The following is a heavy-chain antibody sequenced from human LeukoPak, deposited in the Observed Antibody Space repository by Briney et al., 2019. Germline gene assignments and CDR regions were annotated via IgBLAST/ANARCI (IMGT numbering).Heavy chain of an antibody. V-gene: IGHV4-39*01. D-gene: IGHD6-13*01. Sequence: SETLSLTCTVSGGSISRSSYYWGWIRQPPGKGLEWIGSIYYSGNTYYSPSLKSRVTISVDMSTNQFSLRLSSVTAADPSVYYCARQGGGFSNNEWGQGTLVTVSS. CDR3: ARQGGGFSNNE. CDR2: IYYSGNT. J-gene: IGHJ4*02. CDR1: GGSISRSSYY.